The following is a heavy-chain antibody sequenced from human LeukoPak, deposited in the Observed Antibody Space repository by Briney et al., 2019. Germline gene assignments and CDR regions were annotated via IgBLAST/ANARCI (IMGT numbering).Heavy chain of an antibody. V-gene: IGHV3-74*01. CDR2: INTDGSST. CDR1: GFTLSSYW. CDR3: ARSHVWGRDYDY. Sequence: GGSLRLSCAASGFTLSSYWMHWVRQAPGKGLVWVSRINTDGSSTTYADSVKGRFTISRDNAKNTLYLQMDSLRAEDTAVYYCARSHVWGRDYDYWGQGTLVTVSS. J-gene: IGHJ4*02. D-gene: IGHD3-16*01.